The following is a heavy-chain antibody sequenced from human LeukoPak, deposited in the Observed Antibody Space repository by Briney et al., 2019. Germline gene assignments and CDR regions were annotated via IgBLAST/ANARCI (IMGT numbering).Heavy chain of an antibody. V-gene: IGHV4-39*01. D-gene: IGHD1-26*01. J-gene: IGHJ6*02. CDR1: GGSISSSSYY. Sequence: SETLSLTCTVSGGSISSSSYYWGWIRQPPGKGLEWIGSIYYSGSTYYNPSLKSRVTISVDTPKNQFSLKLSSVTAADTAVYYCARHRLEGSGSYYGYYYYYGMDVWGQGTTVTVSS. CDR2: IYYSGST. CDR3: ARHRLEGSGSYYGYYYYYGMDV.